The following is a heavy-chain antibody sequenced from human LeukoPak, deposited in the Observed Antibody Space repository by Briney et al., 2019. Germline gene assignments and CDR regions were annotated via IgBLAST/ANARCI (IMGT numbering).Heavy chain of an antibody. V-gene: IGHV3-11*01. CDR3: ARDAFDFWSGSAYYFDY. J-gene: IGHJ4*02. CDR2: ISSSGSTV. Sequence: GSLILSCAASGFTFSDYYMSWIRQAPGKGLEWVSYISSSGSTVYYADSVKGRFTISRDNAKNSLYLQMNSLRAEDTAVYYCARDAFDFWSGSAYYFDYWGQGTLVTVSS. D-gene: IGHD3-3*01. CDR1: GFTFSDYY.